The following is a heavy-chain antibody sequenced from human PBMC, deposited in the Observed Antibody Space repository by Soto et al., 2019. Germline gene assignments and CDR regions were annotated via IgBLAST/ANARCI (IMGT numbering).Heavy chain of an antibody. V-gene: IGHV4-30-2*06. CDR1: GASMSSGGHS. J-gene: IGHJ6*02. Sequence: SETLSLTCTVSGASMSSGGHSWSWVRQSPGRGLEWIGYIYYTGATYYNPSLKSRVTLSVDRTNNQFSLNFHSVTASDTAVYSVARAPPGPSPRWDVWGQGTTVTVSS. D-gene: IGHD3-10*01. CDR2: IYYTGAT. CDR3: ARAPPGPSPRWDV.